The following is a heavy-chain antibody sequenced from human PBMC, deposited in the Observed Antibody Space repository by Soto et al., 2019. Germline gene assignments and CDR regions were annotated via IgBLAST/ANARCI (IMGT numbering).Heavy chain of an antibody. J-gene: IGHJ5*02. CDR1: GGAISSYY. D-gene: IGHD6-25*01. CDR3: ARSPNSSGRGRDWFDP. Sequence: NPAETLSLTCTVSGGAISSYYCSCIRHASLKGLEWIGRIYTSGSTNYNPSHKSRVTMSVDTSKNQFSLKLSSVTAADTAVYYCARSPNSSGRGRDWFDPWGQGTLVTVSS. V-gene: IGHV4-4*07. CDR2: IYTSGST.